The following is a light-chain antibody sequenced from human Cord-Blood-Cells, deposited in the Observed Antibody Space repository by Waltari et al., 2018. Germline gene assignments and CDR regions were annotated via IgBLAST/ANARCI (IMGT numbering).Light chain of an antibody. CDR1: SSDVGGYNL. J-gene: IGLJ1*01. V-gene: IGLV2-23*01. CDR2: EGS. Sequence: QSPLTQPASVSGSPGQPITIPCPGTSSDVGGYNLVSWYQQHPGKAPKLMIYEGSKRPSGVSNRFSGSKSGNTASLTISGLQAEDEADYYCCSYAGSSTYVFGTGTKVTVL. CDR3: CSYAGSSTYV.